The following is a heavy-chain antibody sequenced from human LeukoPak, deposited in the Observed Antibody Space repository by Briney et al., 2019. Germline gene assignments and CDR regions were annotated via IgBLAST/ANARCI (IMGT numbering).Heavy chain of an antibody. Sequence: SETLSLTCTVSGGSISTTPYYWGWIRQPPGKGLEWIGSIYYSGSTFYNPSLKSRVTMSIDMSKNQLSLRLSSVTAADAAVYYCARHSSSWYTEAFDIRGQGTVVTVSS. CDR2: IYYSGST. CDR1: GGSISTTPYY. CDR3: ARHSSSWYTEAFDI. J-gene: IGHJ3*02. D-gene: IGHD6-13*01. V-gene: IGHV4-39*01.